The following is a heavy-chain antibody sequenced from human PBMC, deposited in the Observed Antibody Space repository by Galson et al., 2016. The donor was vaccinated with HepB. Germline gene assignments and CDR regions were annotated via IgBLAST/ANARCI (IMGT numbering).Heavy chain of an antibody. V-gene: IGHV3-48*01. CDR3: ARDLGVHAGNY. CDR1: GFTFSSFS. J-gene: IGHJ4*02. Sequence: SLRLSCAPSGFTFSSFSMHWVCQAPGKGLEWLSYISSSGDAVYYADSVRGRFTISRDNAKNSLFLQMNSLRVEDTAVYYCARDLGVHAGNYWGQGTLVSVSS. D-gene: IGHD3-16*01. CDR2: ISSSGDAV.